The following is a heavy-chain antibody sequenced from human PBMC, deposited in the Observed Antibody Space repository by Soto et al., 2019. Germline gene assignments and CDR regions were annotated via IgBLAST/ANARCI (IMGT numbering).Heavy chain of an antibody. J-gene: IGHJ6*02. D-gene: IGHD2-2*01. CDR3: ASPSRFYYYYGMDV. CDR2: INHSGST. V-gene: IGHV4-34*01. CDR1: GGSFSGYY. Sequence: SETLSLTCAVYGGSFSGYYWSWIRQPPGKGLEWIGEINHSGSTNYNPFLKSRVTISVDTSKNQFSLKLSSVTAAGTAVYYCASPSRFYYYYGMDVWGQGTTVTVSS.